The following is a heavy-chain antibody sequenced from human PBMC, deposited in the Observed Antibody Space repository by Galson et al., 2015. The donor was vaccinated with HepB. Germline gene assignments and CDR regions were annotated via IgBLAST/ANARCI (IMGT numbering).Heavy chain of an antibody. J-gene: IGHJ4*02. Sequence: SLRLSCAASGFTFGDYAMSWFRQAPGKGLEWVGFIRSKAYGGTTEYAASVKGRFTIPRDDSKSIAYLQMNSLKTEGTAVYYCTRGRDGYNGGCGDYWGQGTLVTVSS. D-gene: IGHD5-24*01. CDR2: IRSKAYGGTT. CDR3: TRGRDGYNGGCGDY. CDR1: GFTFGDYA. V-gene: IGHV3-49*03.